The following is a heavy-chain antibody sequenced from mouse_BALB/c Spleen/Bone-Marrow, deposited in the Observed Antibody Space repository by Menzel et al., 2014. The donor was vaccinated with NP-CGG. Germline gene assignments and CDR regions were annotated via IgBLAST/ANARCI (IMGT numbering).Heavy chain of an antibody. Sequence: VKLQESGAELVRPGVSVKISCKGSGYTFTDYAMHWVKQSHAKSLEWIGVISTYYGDASYNQKFKGKATMTVDKSSSTAYMELARPTSEDSAIYYCARDAMDYWGQGTSVTVSS. V-gene: IGHV1S137*01. CDR3: ARDAMDY. CDR2: ISTYYGDA. CDR1: GYTFTDYA. J-gene: IGHJ4*01.